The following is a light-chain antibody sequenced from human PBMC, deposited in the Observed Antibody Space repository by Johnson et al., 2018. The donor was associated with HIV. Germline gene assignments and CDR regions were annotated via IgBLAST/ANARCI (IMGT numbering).Light chain of an antibody. CDR2: DND. J-gene: IGLJ1*01. V-gene: IGLV1-51*01. CDR1: DSNIGNNY. Sequence: VLTQPPSVSAAPGQKVTISCFGSDSNIGNNYVSWYQQLPGTAPKLLIYDNDKRPSGIPDRFSGSKSGTSATLGITGLQTGDEAEYYCGTWDTSLSVYVFGTGTKVTVL. CDR3: GTWDTSLSVYV.